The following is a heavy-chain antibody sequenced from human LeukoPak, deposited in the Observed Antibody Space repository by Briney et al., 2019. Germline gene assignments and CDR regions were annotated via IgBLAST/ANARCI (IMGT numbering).Heavy chain of an antibody. V-gene: IGHV3-21*01. Sequence: GGSLRLSCAASGFTFSSYSMNWVRQAPGKGLEWVSSISSSSSYIYYADSVKGRFTISRDNAKNSLYLQMNSLRAEDTAVYYCASSIGYCSGGSCYFDYWGQGTLVTVSS. J-gene: IGHJ4*02. CDR1: GFTFSSYS. D-gene: IGHD2-15*01. CDR2: ISSSSSYI. CDR3: ASSIGYCSGGSCYFDY.